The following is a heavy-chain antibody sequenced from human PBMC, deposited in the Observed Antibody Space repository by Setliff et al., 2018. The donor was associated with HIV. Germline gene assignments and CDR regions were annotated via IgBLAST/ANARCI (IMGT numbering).Heavy chain of an antibody. Sequence: SLRLSCAASGFSFSQYGMHWVRQAPGKGLQWVAVMWYGGSKKYYADSVKGRFIISRDNSKNTLYLQMNSLRAEDTATYYCAKVGLYDSFGYANGLPDAFDTWGQGTMVTVSS. CDR1: GFSFSQYG. J-gene: IGHJ3*02. CDR3: AKVGLYDSFGYANGLPDAFDT. V-gene: IGHV3-33*06. D-gene: IGHD3-22*01. CDR2: MWYGGSKK.